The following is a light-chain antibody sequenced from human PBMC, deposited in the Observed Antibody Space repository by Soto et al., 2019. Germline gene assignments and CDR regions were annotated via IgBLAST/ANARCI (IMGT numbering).Light chain of an antibody. Sequence: DVQMTQSPSSLSASVGDRVTITCRTSQSISNYLNWYQQTAGKAPKLLIYAASSLQSGVPSRFSGTGSGTDFPLTITSLQPEDSATYYCQQSYSVPLTFGGGTKVEIK. CDR1: QSISNY. V-gene: IGKV1-39*01. CDR3: QQSYSVPLT. J-gene: IGKJ4*01. CDR2: AAS.